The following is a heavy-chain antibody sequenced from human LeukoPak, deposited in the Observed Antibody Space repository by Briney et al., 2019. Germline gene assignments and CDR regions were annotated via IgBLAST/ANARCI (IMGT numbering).Heavy chain of an antibody. CDR2: INWNGGST. V-gene: IGHV3-20*04. J-gene: IGHJ6*03. D-gene: IGHD3-3*01. Sequence: GALRLSCAASGFTFDDYGMSWVRQAPGRGREWVSGINWNGGSTGYADSVKRRFTISRDNAKNSLSLKMNSLRAEDTALYYCARAQTPITIFGVVIGYYYMDVWGKGTTVTVSS. CDR1: GFTFDDYG. CDR3: ARAQTPITIFGVVIGYYYMDV.